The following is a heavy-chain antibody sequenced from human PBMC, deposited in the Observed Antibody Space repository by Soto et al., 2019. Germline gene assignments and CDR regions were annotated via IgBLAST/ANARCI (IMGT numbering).Heavy chain of an antibody. V-gene: IGHV3-23*01. Sequence: PGGSLRLSCAASGFTFSSYAMSWVRQAPGKGLEWVPAISGSGGSTYYADSVKGRFTISRDNSKNTLYLQMNSLRAEDTAVYYCAKYRYQLLIGGSYYYYGMDVWGQGTTVTVSS. CDR2: ISGSGGST. CDR3: AKYRYQLLIGGSYYYYGMDV. CDR1: GFTFSSYA. D-gene: IGHD2-2*01. J-gene: IGHJ6*02.